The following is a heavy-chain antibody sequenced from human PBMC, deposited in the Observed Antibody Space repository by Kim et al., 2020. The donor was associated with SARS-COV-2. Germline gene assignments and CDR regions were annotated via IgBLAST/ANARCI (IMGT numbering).Heavy chain of an antibody. V-gene: IGHV1-2*02. CDR2: INPNSGGT. Sequence: ASVKVSCKASGYTFTGYYMHWVRQAPGQGLEWMGWINPNSGGTNYAQKFQGRVTMTRDTSISTAYMELSRLRSDDTAVYYCARDTLIGQQLDWRVKGDYWGQGTLVTVSS. D-gene: IGHD6-13*01. J-gene: IGHJ4*02. CDR1: GYTFTGYY. CDR3: ARDTLIGQQLDWRVKGDY.